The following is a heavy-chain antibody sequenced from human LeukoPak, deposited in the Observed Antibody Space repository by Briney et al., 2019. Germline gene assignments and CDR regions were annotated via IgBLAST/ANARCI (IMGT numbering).Heavy chain of an antibody. Sequence: GGSLRLSCAASGFTFSTYAMSWVRQAPGKGLEWVSVVSGSGGSTYYADSVEGRFTISRDNSKNTLYLQMNSLRAEDTAVYYCAKRGYDISGYYGSFDHWGQGNLVTVSS. CDR2: VSGSGGST. V-gene: IGHV3-23*01. CDR3: AKRGYDISGYYGSFDH. J-gene: IGHJ4*02. D-gene: IGHD3-22*01. CDR1: GFTFSTYA.